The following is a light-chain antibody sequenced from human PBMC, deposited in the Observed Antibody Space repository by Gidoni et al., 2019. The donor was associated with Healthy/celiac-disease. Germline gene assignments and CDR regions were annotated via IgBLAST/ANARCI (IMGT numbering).Light chain of an antibody. CDR1: QSISSH. CDR3: QQSHSTPFT. J-gene: IGKJ3*01. V-gene: IGKV1-39*01. CDR2: GSA. Sequence: DIQMTQAPSSLSASIGDRLTITCRASQSISSHLNWYQQKFGKAPELLIYGSASLKSGVPTRFRGSGSGTDFTLTISNVQPEDFATYYCQQSHSTPFTFGPGTKVDIK.